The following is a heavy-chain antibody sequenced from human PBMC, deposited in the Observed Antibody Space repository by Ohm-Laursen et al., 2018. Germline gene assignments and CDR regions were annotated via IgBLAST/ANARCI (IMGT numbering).Heavy chain of an antibody. CDR3: ARGRYYVYGMDV. D-gene: IGHD3-3*01. Sequence: SDTLSLTCSVSGGSISSSSYCWGWIRQPPGKGLEWIGEINHSGSTNYNPSLKSRVTISVDTSKNQFSLKLSSVTAADTAVYYCARGRYYVYGMDVWGQGTTVTVSS. CDR2: INHSGST. V-gene: IGHV4-39*07. J-gene: IGHJ6*02. CDR1: GGSISSSSYC.